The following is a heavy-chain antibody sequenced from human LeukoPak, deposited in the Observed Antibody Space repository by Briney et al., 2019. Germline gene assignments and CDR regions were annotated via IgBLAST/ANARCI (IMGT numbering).Heavy chain of an antibody. Sequence: PGGSLRLSCAVSGITLSNYGMSWVRQAPGKGLEWVSGISGSGGNTYYADSVKGRFTISSDNSKTMLFLHMNSLRAEDTAIYYCARQPYFYYYLDVWGKGTTVTVTS. CDR3: ARQPYFYYYLDV. J-gene: IGHJ6*03. CDR1: GITLSNYG. V-gene: IGHV3-23*01. CDR2: ISGSGGNT. D-gene: IGHD5-18*01.